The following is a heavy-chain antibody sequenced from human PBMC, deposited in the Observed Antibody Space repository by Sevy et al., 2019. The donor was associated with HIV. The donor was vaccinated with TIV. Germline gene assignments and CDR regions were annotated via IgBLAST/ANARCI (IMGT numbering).Heavy chain of an antibody. D-gene: IGHD1-1*01. CDR2: NSGPAYKT. CDR3: AKALNPALESTLEVNLRTLKGFDV. CDR1: GFTFNTHA. J-gene: IGHJ3*01. Sequence: GGSLRLSCAASGFTFNTHAMNWVRRAPGKGLEWVSSNSGPAYKTDYADSVKGRFTISRDNSQNTLHLQMSSLRADDTDVYYCAKALNPALESTLEVNLRTLKGFDVWGQGTVVTVSS. V-gene: IGHV3-23*01.